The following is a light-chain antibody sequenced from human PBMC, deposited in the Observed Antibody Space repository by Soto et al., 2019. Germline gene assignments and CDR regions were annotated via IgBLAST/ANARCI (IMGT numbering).Light chain of an antibody. J-gene: IGLJ2*01. CDR2: SNN. CDR1: SSNIGIST. Sequence: QAVVTQPPSASGTPGQGVTISCSGSSSNIGISTVTWYQQLPGTAPKLLIYSNNQRPSGVPDRFSGSKSGTSASLAISGLQSEDEADYYCAAWDVGLNGPVFGGGTKLTVL. CDR3: AAWDVGLNGPV. V-gene: IGLV1-44*01.